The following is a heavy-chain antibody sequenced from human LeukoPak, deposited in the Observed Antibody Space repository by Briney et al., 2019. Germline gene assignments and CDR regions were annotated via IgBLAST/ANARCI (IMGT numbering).Heavy chain of an antibody. CDR2: MIPNTGNT. Sequence: ASLKVSCKASVYTLTSYDINSVRQATGQGLKCMGWMIPNTGNTGSEQRFQGRVTMTSDTSISTAYMELSSLRSDDTAVYYCARGPLVRLPSSFDPWGQGTLVTVSS. V-gene: IGHV1-8*01. CDR3: ARGPLVRLPSSFDP. J-gene: IGHJ5*02. D-gene: IGHD3-16*02. CDR1: VYTLTSYD.